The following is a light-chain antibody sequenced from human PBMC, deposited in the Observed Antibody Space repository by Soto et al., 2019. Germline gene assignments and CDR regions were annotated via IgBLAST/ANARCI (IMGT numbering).Light chain of an antibody. CDR1: SSNIGSNT. CDR3: CSYVGSYIYV. J-gene: IGLJ1*01. Sequence: QSVLTQPPSASGTPGQRVTISCSGSSSNIGSNTVSWYQQVPGTAPKLLIYSNNQRPSGVPHRFSGSKSDNTASLTISGLQAEDEADYYCCSYVGSYIYVFGTGTKVTVL. V-gene: IGLV1-44*01. CDR2: SNN.